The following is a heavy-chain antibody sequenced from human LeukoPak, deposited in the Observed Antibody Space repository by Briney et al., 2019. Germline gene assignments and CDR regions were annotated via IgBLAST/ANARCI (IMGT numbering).Heavy chain of an antibody. V-gene: IGHV3-43*02. J-gene: IGHJ4*02. D-gene: IGHD6-13*01. CDR3: ARDFGAAAGIMDY. CDR2: ISGDGGST. Sequence: GGSLRLSCAASGFTFDDYAMHWVRQAPGKGLEWVSLISGDGGSTYYADSVKGRFTISRDNSKNSLYLQMNSLRAEDTAVYYCARDFGAAAGIMDYWGQGTLVTVSS. CDR1: GFTFDDYA.